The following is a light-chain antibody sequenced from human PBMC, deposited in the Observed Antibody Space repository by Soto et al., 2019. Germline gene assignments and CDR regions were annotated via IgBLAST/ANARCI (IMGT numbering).Light chain of an antibody. Sequence: QPVLTQPPSVSEAPGQRVTISCTGSSSNIGAGYEAHWYQQVPGTAPKLLIYENNNRPSGVPDRFSGSKSGTSASLAITGLQDEDEAEYYCQSYDSSLSGYVFGTGTKLTVL. V-gene: IGLV1-40*01. CDR3: QSYDSSLSGYV. CDR2: ENN. CDR1: SSNIGAGYE. J-gene: IGLJ1*01.